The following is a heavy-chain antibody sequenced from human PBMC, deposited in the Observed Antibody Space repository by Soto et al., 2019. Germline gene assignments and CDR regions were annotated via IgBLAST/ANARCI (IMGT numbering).Heavy chain of an antibody. CDR1: GFTFSSYA. J-gene: IGHJ4*02. CDR3: AKGPRFHYYDSSGYLH. Sequence: EVQLLESGGGLVQPGGSLRLSCAASGFTFSSYAMSWVRQASGKGLEWVSAISGSGGSTYYADSVKGRFTISRDNSKNTLYLQMNSLRAEDTAVYYCAKGPRFHYYDSSGYLHWGQGTLVTVSS. D-gene: IGHD3-22*01. V-gene: IGHV3-23*01. CDR2: ISGSGGST.